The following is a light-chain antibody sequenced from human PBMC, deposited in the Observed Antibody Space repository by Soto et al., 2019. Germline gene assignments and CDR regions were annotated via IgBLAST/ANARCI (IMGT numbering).Light chain of an antibody. CDR3: QQNGSSPLT. CDR2: GAP. J-gene: IGKJ4*01. Sequence: EIVLTQSPGTLSLSPGERATLSCRASQSVSSSYLAWYQQKPGQAPRLLIYGAPSRATGVPDRFSRSGSGRVLTLTISRLEPEEYSVYHCQQNGSSPLTFGGVTKVE. CDR1: QSVSSSY. V-gene: IGKV3-20*01.